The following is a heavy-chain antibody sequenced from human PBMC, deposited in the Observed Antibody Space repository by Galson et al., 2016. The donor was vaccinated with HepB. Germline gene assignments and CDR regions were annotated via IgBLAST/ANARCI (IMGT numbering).Heavy chain of an antibody. Sequence: SLRLSCAASGFTFSSYAMNWVRQAPGKGLEWVSSINWNSRSLDYADSVRGRFTISRDNAKNSLFLQMNSLKLEDAALYYCAKEHAGIRGWYFDLWGRGTLVTVSS. J-gene: IGHJ2*01. CDR2: INWNSRSL. CDR1: GFTFSSYA. CDR3: AKEHAGIRGWYFDL. V-gene: IGHV3-9*01. D-gene: IGHD1-26*01.